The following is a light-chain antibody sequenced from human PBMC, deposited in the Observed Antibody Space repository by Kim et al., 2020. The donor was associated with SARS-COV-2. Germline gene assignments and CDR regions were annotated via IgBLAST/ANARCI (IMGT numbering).Light chain of an antibody. CDR2: DAS. CDR1: QRISSW. J-gene: IGKJ2*01. Sequence: LSAAGGDRVTITCRASQRISSWLAWYQQKPGKAPKLLIYDASSVESGVPSRFSGSGSGTEFTLTISSRQPDDFATYYCQQYNSYYTFGQGTKLEIK. V-gene: IGKV1-5*01. CDR3: QQYNSYYT.